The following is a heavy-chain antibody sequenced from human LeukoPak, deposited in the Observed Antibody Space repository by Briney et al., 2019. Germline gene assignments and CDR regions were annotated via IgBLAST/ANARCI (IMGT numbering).Heavy chain of an antibody. D-gene: IGHD6-13*01. V-gene: IGHV3-7*01. Sequence: PGGSLRLSCAASEFTFSGYWMNWVRQAPGKGPEWVANINQDGSEKHYVDSVKGRFTISRDNAKNSLFLQMNCLRVEDTAVFYCARDGSVGAADYWGQGTLVTVSS. CDR2: INQDGSEK. CDR3: ARDGSVGAADY. J-gene: IGHJ4*02. CDR1: EFTFSGYW.